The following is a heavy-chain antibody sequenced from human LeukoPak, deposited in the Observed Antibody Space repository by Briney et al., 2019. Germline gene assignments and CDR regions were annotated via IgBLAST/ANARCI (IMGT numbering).Heavy chain of an antibody. CDR2: IIPILGIA. J-gene: IGHJ6*02. D-gene: IGHD1-1*01. CDR1: GGNFSSYT. V-gene: IGHV1-69*02. Sequence: ASVKVSCKASGGNFSSYTISWVRQAPGQGLEWMGRIIPILGIANYAQKFQGRVTITADKSTSTAYMELSSLRSEDTAVYYCAREPHYWNYDYYGMDVWGQGTTVTVSS. CDR3: AREPHYWNYDYYGMDV.